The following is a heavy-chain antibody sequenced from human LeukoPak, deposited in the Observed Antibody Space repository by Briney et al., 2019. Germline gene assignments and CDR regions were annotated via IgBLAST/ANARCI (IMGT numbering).Heavy chain of an antibody. CDR1: GGSISSGSYY. CDR2: IYTSGST. D-gene: IGHD1-14*01. CDR3: ATQSWDPEDYYCYGMDV. J-gene: IGHJ6*02. Sequence: SQTLSLTCTVSGGSISSGSYYWSWIRQPAGKGLEWIGRIYTSGSTNYNPSLKSRVTISVDTSKNQFSLKLSSVTAADTAVYYCATQSWDPEDYYCYGMDVWGQGTTVTVSS. V-gene: IGHV4-61*02.